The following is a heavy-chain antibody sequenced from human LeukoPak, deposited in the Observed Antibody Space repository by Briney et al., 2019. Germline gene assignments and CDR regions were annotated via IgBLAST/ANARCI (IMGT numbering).Heavy chain of an antibody. CDR2: INPSGGST. V-gene: IGHV1-46*01. Sequence: ASVKVSCKASGYTFTSYYMHWVRQAPGQGLEWMGIINPSGGSTSYAQKFQGRVTMTRDTSTSTVYMELSSLRSEDTAVYYCARDNAYCGGDCYPAPFDYWGQGTLVTVSS. D-gene: IGHD2-21*02. CDR1: GYTFTSYY. CDR3: ARDNAYCGGDCYPAPFDY. J-gene: IGHJ4*02.